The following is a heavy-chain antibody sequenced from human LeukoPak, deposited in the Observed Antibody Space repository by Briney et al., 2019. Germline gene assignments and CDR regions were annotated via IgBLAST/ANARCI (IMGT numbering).Heavy chain of an antibody. D-gene: IGHD3-22*01. CDR1: GYTFTSYY. CDR2: INPSGGST. V-gene: IGHV1-46*01. CDR3: ARDWPPDGSSGPEGY. J-gene: IGHJ4*02. Sequence: GASVKVSCKASGYTFTSYYMHWVRRAPGQGLEWMGIINPSGGSTSYAQKFQGRVTMTRDTSTSTVYMELSSLRSENTAVYYCARDWPPDGSSGPEGYWGQGTLVTVSS.